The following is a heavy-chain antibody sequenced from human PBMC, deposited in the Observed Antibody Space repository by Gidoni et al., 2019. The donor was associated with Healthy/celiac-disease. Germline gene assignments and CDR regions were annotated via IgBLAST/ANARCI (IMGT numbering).Heavy chain of an antibody. D-gene: IGHD4-17*01. CDR2: ISGSGGST. CDR3: AKSPDYGDYTIRFDY. V-gene: IGHV3-23*01. Sequence: EVQLLASGGGLVQPGGSLRLSCAASGFTFSSYARSWVRQAPGKGLEWVSAISGSGGSTYYADSVKGRFTISRDNSKNTLYLQMNSLRAEDTAVYYCAKSPDYGDYTIRFDYWGQGTLVTVSS. J-gene: IGHJ4*02. CDR1: GFTFSSYA.